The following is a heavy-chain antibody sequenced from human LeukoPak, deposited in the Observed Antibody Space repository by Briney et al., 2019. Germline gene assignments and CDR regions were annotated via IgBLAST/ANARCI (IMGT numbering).Heavy chain of an antibody. CDR1: GFTFDDYA. Sequence: GGSLRLSCAASGFTFDDYAMHWVRQAPGKGLEWVSGISWNSGSIGYADSVKGRFTISRDNAKNTLYLQMNSLRAEDTAVYYCARALGATDDYWGQGTLVTVSS. CDR2: ISWNSGSI. V-gene: IGHV3-9*01. CDR3: ARALGATDDY. J-gene: IGHJ4*02. D-gene: IGHD1-26*01.